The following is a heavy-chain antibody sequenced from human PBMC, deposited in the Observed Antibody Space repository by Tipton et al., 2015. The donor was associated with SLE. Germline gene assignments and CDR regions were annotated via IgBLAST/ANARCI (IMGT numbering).Heavy chain of an antibody. V-gene: IGHV4-4*07. CDR2: VFSSGST. J-gene: IGHJ4*02. Sequence: TLSLTSTVSGGSMTSYYWYWIRQPAGKGLEWIGRVFSSGSTDYNPSLKSRVTMSLDTSKSQFSLKLNSVTAADTALYYCAGRVGHSSSSWAIGYWGQGTLVTVSS. CDR3: AGRVGHSSSSWAIGY. D-gene: IGHD3-22*01. CDR1: GGSMTSYY.